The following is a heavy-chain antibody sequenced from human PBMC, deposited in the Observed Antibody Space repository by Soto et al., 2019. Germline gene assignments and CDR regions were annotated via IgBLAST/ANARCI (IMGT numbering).Heavy chain of an antibody. J-gene: IGHJ4*02. D-gene: IGHD6-19*01. V-gene: IGHV4-59*01. Sequence: SKTLSLTCIVSGGSISGSYWSWMRQSPGKGLEWLGYVYYTGSTNYSPSLRSRVSISVDTSKNEFSLRLSSVTAADTAVYFCARSVAVPGAHIDYWGQGTQVTVSS. CDR1: GGSISGSY. CDR2: VYYTGST. CDR3: ARSVAVPGAHIDY.